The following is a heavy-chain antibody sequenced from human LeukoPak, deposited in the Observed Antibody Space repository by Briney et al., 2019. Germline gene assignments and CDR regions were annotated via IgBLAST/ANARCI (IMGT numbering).Heavy chain of an antibody. J-gene: IGHJ4*02. D-gene: IGHD3-22*01. Sequence: GASVTVSCKASGYTFTSYGISWVRQAPGQGLEWMGWISPYNGNTNYAQKLQGRVTMTTDTSMSTAYMDLRSLRSDDTAVYYCARKLYDSSRYGQTYYFDYWGQGTLVTVSS. CDR1: GYTFTSYG. V-gene: IGHV1-18*01. CDR3: ARKLYDSSRYGQTYYFDY. CDR2: ISPYNGNT.